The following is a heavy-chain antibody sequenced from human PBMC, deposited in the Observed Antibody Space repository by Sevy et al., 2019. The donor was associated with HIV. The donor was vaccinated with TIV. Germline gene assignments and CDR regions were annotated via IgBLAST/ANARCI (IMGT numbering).Heavy chain of an antibody. D-gene: IGHD1-1*01. Sequence: GGSLRLSCTASEFTFSDYAMHWVRQTPGKGLEWLAIVSDDGIKDDYADSVKGRFAISRDNSRNTLYLQMNSLTPDDTAVYFCVKEATAQPIIRFCFGDNCFYNWFDIWGQGVLVTVSS. V-gene: IGHV3-30*09. J-gene: IGHJ5*02. CDR3: VKEATAQPIIRFCFGDNCFYNWFDI. CDR1: EFTFSDYA. CDR2: VSDDGIKD.